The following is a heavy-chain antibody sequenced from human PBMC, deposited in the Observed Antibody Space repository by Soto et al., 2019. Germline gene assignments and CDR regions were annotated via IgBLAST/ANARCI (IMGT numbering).Heavy chain of an antibody. V-gene: IGHV3-30*18. Sequence: QVQLVESGGGVVQPGSSLRLSCAVSGFTFRNYGMHWVRQAPGKGLEWVALISYDGSDQYYGESVKGRFTISRDSSKNTLYLDVSSLRLEDTAVYYCAKVGSYGYGSNSDVEYWGQGTMVTVSP. CDR1: GFTFRNYG. CDR3: AKVGSYGYGSNSDVEY. D-gene: IGHD5-18*01. CDR2: ISYDGSDQ. J-gene: IGHJ4*02.